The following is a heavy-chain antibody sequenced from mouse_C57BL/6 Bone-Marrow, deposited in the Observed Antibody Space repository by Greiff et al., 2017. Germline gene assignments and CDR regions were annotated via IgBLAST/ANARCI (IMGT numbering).Heavy chain of an antibody. CDR3: AREGIYYGNYVDYAMDY. CDR1: GFTFSDYY. CDR2: ISNGGGST. D-gene: IGHD2-1*01. J-gene: IGHJ4*01. Sequence: EVMLVESGGGLVQPGGSLKLSCAASGFTFSDYYMYWVRQTPEKRLEWVAYISNGGGSTYYPDTVKGRFTISRDNAKNTLYLQMSRLKSEDTAMYYCAREGIYYGNYVDYAMDYWGQGTSVTVSS. V-gene: IGHV5-12*01.